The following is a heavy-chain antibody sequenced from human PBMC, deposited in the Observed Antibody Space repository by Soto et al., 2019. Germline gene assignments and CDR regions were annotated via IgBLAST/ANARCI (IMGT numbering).Heavy chain of an antibody. D-gene: IGHD5-12*01. CDR3: TRNLPLISGYDYQNDY. CDR1: GGSISSSNYY. V-gene: IGHV4-61*05. CDR2: IYYSGST. Sequence: SETLSLTCTVSGGSISSSNYYWGWIRQPPGKGLEWIGYIYYSGSTNYNPSLKSRVTISVDTSKNQFSLKLSSVTAADTAVYYCTRNLPLISGYDYQNDYWGQGTLVTVSS. J-gene: IGHJ4*02.